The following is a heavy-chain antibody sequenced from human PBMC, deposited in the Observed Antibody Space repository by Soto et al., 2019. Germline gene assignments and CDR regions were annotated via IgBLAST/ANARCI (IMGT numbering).Heavy chain of an antibody. Sequence: SETLSLTCTVSGGSISSGGYCWSWIRQHPGKGLEWIGYIYYSGSTYYNPSLQSRVTISVDTSKNQFSLKLSSVTAADTAVYYCARDVATVVTPDAFDIWGQGTMVTVSS. V-gene: IGHV4-31*03. CDR3: ARDVATVVTPDAFDI. J-gene: IGHJ3*02. CDR2: IYYSGST. D-gene: IGHD4-17*01. CDR1: GGSISSGGYC.